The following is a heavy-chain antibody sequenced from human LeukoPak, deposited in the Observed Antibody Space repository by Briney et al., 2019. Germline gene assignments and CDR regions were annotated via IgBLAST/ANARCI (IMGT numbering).Heavy chain of an antibody. CDR3: AKDVSSTSYFCMDF. Sequence: GGSLRLSCAASGFTFSSYAMSWACQAPGKGLEWVSGISGSGGNTYYADSVKGRFTISRDISKNTLYLQMNSLRAEDTAVYYCAKDVSSTSYFCMDFWGKGTTVTVSS. V-gene: IGHV3-23*01. D-gene: IGHD2-2*01. J-gene: IGHJ6*03. CDR2: ISGSGGNT. CDR1: GFTFSSYA.